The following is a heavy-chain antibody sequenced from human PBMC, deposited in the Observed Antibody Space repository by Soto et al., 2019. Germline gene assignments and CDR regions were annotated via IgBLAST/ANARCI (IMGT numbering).Heavy chain of an antibody. V-gene: IGHV3-74*01. CDR3: LRDQRHWNEFADQ. D-gene: IGHD1-1*01. Sequence: VQLVESGGGLVQPGGSLRLSCAASGFAFGSYWMHWVRQAPGKGLVWVSRISQDGAIATQADSVKGRFTISRDNAKNTLFLQMNSFRADDTAVYYYLRDQRHWNEFADQWGQGTQVTVSS. J-gene: IGHJ4*02. CDR2: ISQDGAIA. CDR1: GFAFGSYW.